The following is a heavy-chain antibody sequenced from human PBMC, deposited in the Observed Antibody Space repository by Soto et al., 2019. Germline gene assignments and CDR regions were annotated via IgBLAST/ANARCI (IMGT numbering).Heavy chain of an antibody. CDR2: VGGNGAST. V-gene: IGHV3-23*01. CDR1: GFTFSRFA. Sequence: DVQLLESGGGLVQPGGSLRLSCAASGFTFSRFAMSWVRLAPGKGLEWVSGVGGNGASTYYADSVRGRFTISRDNSKNTLYLHRNVLRAEDTATYFCAMTSRFFGDHIDYFDSWGQGTLVTVSS. D-gene: IGHD2-21*02. J-gene: IGHJ4*02. CDR3: AMTSRFFGDHIDYFDS.